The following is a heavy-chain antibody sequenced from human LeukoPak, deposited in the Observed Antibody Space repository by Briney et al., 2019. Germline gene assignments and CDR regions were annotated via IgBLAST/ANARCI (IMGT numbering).Heavy chain of an antibody. D-gene: IGHD2-2*02. J-gene: IGHJ5*02. CDR1: GFTFSSYW. Sequence: GGSLRLSCAASGFTFSSYWMSWVRQAPGKGLEWVSAISGSGGSTYYADSVKGRFTISRDNSKNTLYLQMNSLRAEDTAVYYCAKDLGCSSTRCYTGEGDNWFDPWGQGTLVTVSS. CDR2: ISGSGGST. CDR3: AKDLGCSSTRCYTGEGDNWFDP. V-gene: IGHV3-23*01.